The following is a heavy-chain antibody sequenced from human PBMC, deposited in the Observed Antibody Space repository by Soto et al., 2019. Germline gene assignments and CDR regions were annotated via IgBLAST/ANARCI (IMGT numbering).Heavy chain of an antibody. D-gene: IGHD6-19*01. V-gene: IGHV4-4*07. CDR1: GADINTYS. Sequence: SETLSLTCSVSGADINTYSWTWIRQPAGKGLEWIGRIYTSASINYNPSLKGRVTLSVDTSTNQVSLRLASVTAADTAIYYCARDREAGYNFYYGXDVWGQGTTVTVS. J-gene: IGHJ6*02. CDR2: IYTSASI. CDR3: ARDREAGYNFYYGXDV.